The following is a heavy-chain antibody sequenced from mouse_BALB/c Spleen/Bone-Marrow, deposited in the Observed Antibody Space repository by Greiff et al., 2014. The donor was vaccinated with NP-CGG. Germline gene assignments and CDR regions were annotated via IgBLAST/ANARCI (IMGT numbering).Heavy chain of an antibody. CDR2: IRNKANGYTT. CDR1: GFTFTDYY. Sequence: DVHLVESGGGLVQPGGSLRLSCATSGFTFTDYYMNWVRQPPGKALEWLGFIRNKANGYTTEYSASVKSRFTISRDNSQNILYLQMNTLRADDSATYYCARDKGRAFFDYWGQGTTLTVSS. V-gene: IGHV7-3*02. CDR3: ARDKGRAFFDY. J-gene: IGHJ2*01.